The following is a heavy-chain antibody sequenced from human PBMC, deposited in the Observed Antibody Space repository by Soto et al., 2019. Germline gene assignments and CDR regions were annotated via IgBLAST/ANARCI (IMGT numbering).Heavy chain of an antibody. J-gene: IGHJ4*02. V-gene: IGHV1-69*01. D-gene: IGHD1-26*01. CDR2: IIPMFGTA. CDR1: GGTFSTYA. Sequence: QVQLVQSGAEVKKPGSSVKVSCKASGGTFSTYAITWVRQAPGQGLEWMGGIIPMFGTANYAQKFRGRVTVTEDESTITAHMELSSLRSEDTAVYYCARGWETVGTTTPFAYWGQGTLVTVSS. CDR3: ARGWETVGTTTPFAY.